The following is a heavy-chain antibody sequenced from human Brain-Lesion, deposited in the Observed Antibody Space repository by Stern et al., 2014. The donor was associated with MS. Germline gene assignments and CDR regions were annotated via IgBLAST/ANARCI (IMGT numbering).Heavy chain of an antibody. CDR3: AGEEDIRYCSGGSCTGNWFDP. Sequence: QLQLQESGPGLVKPSETLSLTCTVAGGSVSSTSYAWAWIRQPPGKGLEWIGPIYYSGNTYYSPSLKSRLTISLDTSKNQFSPQLSFVTAADTAVYYCAGEEDIRYCSGGSCTGNWFDPWGQGTLVTVSS. J-gene: IGHJ5*02. CDR2: IYYSGNT. D-gene: IGHD2-15*01. V-gene: IGHV4-39*01. CDR1: GGSVSSTSYA.